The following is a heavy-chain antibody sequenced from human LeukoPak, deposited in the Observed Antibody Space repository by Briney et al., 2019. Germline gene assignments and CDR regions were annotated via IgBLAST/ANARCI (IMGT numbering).Heavy chain of an antibody. CDR3: ARPGTIFGVAAPFGY. D-gene: IGHD3-3*01. CDR1: GGTFSSYA. V-gene: IGHV1-69*05. J-gene: IGHJ4*02. CDR2: IIPIFGTA. Sequence: ASVKVSCKASGGTFSSYAISWVRQAPGQGLEWMGGIIPIFGTANYAQKFQGRVTITTDESTSTAYMELSRLRSEDTAVYYCARPGTIFGVAAPFGYWGQGTLVTVSS.